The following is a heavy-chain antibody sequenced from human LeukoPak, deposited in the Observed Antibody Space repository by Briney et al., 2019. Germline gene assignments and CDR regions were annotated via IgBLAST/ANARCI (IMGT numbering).Heavy chain of an antibody. CDR2: IPYSGST. CDR3: ARLFGDDILTGYYDY. CDR1: GGSISRGNYY. Sequence: PSETLSLTCTVSGGSISRGNYYWSWIRQPPGKGLEWIGYIPYSGSTYYNPSLKSRVAISVDSSKNQFSLKLRSVTAADTAVYYCARLFGDDILTGYYDYWGQGTLVTVSS. J-gene: IGHJ4*02. D-gene: IGHD3-9*01. V-gene: IGHV4-30-4*01.